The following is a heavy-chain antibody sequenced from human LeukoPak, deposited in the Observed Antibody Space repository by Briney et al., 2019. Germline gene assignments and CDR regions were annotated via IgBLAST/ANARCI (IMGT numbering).Heavy chain of an antibody. CDR2: IWYDGSNK. D-gene: IGHD3-9*01. CDR3: ARGVLRYFDWLSPTDY. CDR1: GFTFSSYG. Sequence: GGSLRLSCAASGFTFSSYGMHWVRQAPGKGREWVAVIWYDGSNKYYADSVKGRSTISRDNSKNTLYLQMNSLRAEDTAVYYCARGVLRYFDWLSPTDYWGQGTLVTVSS. V-gene: IGHV3-33*01. J-gene: IGHJ4*02.